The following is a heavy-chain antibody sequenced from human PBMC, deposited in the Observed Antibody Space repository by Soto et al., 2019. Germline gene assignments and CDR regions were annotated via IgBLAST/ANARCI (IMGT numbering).Heavy chain of an antibody. J-gene: IGHJ4*02. CDR3: ARDISASWYNVA. V-gene: IGHV3-7*04. CDR1: GFTFSSYW. CDR2: IKQDGSEK. D-gene: IGHD6-13*01. Sequence: EVQLVESGGRLDQPGGSLRLSCAASGFTFSSYWMSWVRQAPGKGLEWVANIKQDGSEKYYVDSVKGRFTISRDNAKNSLNLQMNSLRAEDTAVYYFARDISASWYNVAWGKGTLVTV.